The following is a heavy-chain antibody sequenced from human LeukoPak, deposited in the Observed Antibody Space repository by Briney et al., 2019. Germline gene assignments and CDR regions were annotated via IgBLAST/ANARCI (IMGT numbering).Heavy chain of an antibody. CDR2: IFTTGST. V-gene: IGHV4-4*07. CDR1: GGAISNYY. J-gene: IGHJ4*02. CDR3: ARAKQLEKYYFDY. D-gene: IGHD1-1*01. Sequence: SETLSLTCTVSGGAISNYYWSWIRQPAGKGLDWIGHIFTTGSTKYNPSFKSRVTVSVDTSKNQFSLKLSSVTAADTAVYYCARAKQLEKYYFDYWGRGTLVTVSS.